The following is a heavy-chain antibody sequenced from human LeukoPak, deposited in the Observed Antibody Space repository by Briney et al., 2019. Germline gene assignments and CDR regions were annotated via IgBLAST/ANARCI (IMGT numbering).Heavy chain of an antibody. D-gene: IGHD1-1*01. CDR1: GLTFSSYA. CDR3: APNWNLDY. J-gene: IGHJ4*02. CDR2: ISASGGST. Sequence: GGSLRLSCVVSGLTFSSYAMSWVRQAPGKGLDWVSAISASGGSTYYADSVKGRFTISRYNSKNKVYLQLNRLRGEDTAIYYCAPNWNLDYWGQGSLVTVSS. V-gene: IGHV3-23*01.